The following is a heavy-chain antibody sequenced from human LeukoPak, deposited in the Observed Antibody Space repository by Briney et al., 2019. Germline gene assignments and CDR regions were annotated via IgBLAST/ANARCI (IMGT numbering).Heavy chain of an antibody. D-gene: IGHD3-22*01. CDR2: ITGSGSAT. CDR1: GLTFSGYS. J-gene: IGHJ4*02. Sequence: PGGSLRLSCAASGLTFSGYSMSWVRQAPGKGLEWVSAITGSGSATDYADSVKGRSTISRDNSENTLYLQMNSLRAEDTAVYYCAKRRYHSSGYFDYWGQGTLVTVSS. CDR3: AKRRYHSSGYFDY. V-gene: IGHV3-23*01.